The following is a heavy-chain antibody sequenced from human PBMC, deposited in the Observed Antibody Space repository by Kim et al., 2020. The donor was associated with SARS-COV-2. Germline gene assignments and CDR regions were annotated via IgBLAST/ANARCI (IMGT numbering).Heavy chain of an antibody. J-gene: IGHJ4*02. CDR3: ARWGGTRGYSYGMDY. D-gene: IGHD5-18*01. CDR2: INAGNGNT. Sequence: ASVKVSCKASGYTFTSYAMHWVRQAPGQRLEWMGWINAGNGNTKYSQKFQGRVTITRDTSASTAYMELSSLRSEDTAVYYCARWGGTRGYSYGMDYWGQGTLVTVSS. V-gene: IGHV1-3*01. CDR1: GYTFTSYA.